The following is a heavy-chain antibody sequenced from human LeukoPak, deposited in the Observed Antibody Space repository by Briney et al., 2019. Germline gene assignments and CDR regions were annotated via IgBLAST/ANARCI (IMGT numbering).Heavy chain of an antibody. J-gene: IGHJ4*02. CDR3: ARDYGSGSYYDY. CDR2: IGTAGDT. D-gene: IGHD3-10*01. CDR1: GFTFSSYD. V-gene: IGHV3-13*01. Sequence: PGGSLRLSCAASGFTFSSYDMHWVRQATGKGLEWVSAIGTAGDTCYPGSVKGRFTISRENAKNSLYLQMNSLRAEDTAVYYYARDYGSGSYYDYWGQGTLVTVSS.